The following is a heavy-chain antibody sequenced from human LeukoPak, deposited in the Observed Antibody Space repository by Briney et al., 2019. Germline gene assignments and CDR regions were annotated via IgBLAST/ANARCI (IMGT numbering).Heavy chain of an antibody. CDR1: GFTFSSYS. V-gene: IGHV3-21*01. Sequence: GGSLRLSCAASGFTFSSYSMNWVRQAPGKGLEWVSSISSSSYIYYADSVKGRFTISRDNAKNSLYLQMNSLRAEDTAVYYCARDFQVRLLWFGELPPYGMDVWGQGTTVTVSS. J-gene: IGHJ6*02. CDR2: ISSSSYI. CDR3: ARDFQVRLLWFGELPPYGMDV. D-gene: IGHD3-10*01.